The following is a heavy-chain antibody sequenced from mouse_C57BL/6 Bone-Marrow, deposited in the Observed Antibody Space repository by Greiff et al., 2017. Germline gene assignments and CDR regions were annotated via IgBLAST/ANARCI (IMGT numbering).Heavy chain of an antibody. Sequence: VQLQQPGAELVKPGASVKLSCKASGYTFTSYWMQWVKQRPGQGLEWIGEIDPSDSYTNYNQKFKGKATLTVDTSSSTAYMQLSSLTSEDSAVYYCARRYGYDFDYWGQGTTLTVSS. V-gene: IGHV1-50*01. CDR1: GYTFTSYW. J-gene: IGHJ2*01. D-gene: IGHD2-2*01. CDR2: IDPSDSYT. CDR3: ARRYGYDFDY.